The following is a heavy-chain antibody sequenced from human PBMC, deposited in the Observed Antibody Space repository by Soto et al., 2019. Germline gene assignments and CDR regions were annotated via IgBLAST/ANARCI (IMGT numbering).Heavy chain of an antibody. CDR3: AREIVVVPAAYYYYYGMDV. Sequence: SVKVSCKASGGTSSSYAISWVRQAPGQGLEWMGGIIPIFGTANYAQKFQGRVTITADESTSTAYMELSSLRSEDTAVYYCAREIVVVPAAYYYYYGMDVWGQGTTVTVSS. CDR1: GGTSSSYA. CDR2: IIPIFGTA. V-gene: IGHV1-69*13. J-gene: IGHJ6*02. D-gene: IGHD2-2*01.